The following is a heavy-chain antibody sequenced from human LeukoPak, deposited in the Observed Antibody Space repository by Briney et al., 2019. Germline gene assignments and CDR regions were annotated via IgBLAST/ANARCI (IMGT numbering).Heavy chain of an antibody. V-gene: IGHV3-30*18. CDR1: GFTFSSYG. Sequence: GGSLRLSCAASGFTFSSYGMHWVRQAPGKGLEWVAVISYDGSNKYYADSVKGRFTISRDYSKNTLYLQMNSLRAEDTAVYYCAKTGIAAGYYFDYWGQGTLVTVSS. CDR2: ISYDGSNK. J-gene: IGHJ4*02. CDR3: AKTGIAAGYYFDY. D-gene: IGHD6-13*01.